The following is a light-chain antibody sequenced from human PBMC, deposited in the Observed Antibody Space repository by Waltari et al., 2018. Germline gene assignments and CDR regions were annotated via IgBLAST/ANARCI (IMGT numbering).Light chain of an antibody. CDR2: NNN. CDR3: AAWDDSVNAWL. V-gene: IGLV1-44*01. J-gene: IGLJ3*02. Sequence: QPVLLQPPSASGTLGQRVTMSCSGSSSNTGGNTVNWYQQFPGAAPKVFIYNNNQRPSGVPVRFSGSKSGTSASLAISGLQSEDEANYYCAAWDDSVNAWLFGGGAKLTVL. CDR1: SSNTGGNT.